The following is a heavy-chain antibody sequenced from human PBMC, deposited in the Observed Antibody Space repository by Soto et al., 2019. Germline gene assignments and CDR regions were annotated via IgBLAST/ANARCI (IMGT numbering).Heavy chain of an antibody. Sequence: QVQLQQWGAGLLKPSETLSLTCAVYGGSFSGNSWSWIRQPPGQELEWLGEINHSGSTNYHPSLKSLVTRSIDTSKNQFSLKLSSVTAADTAVYYCARGHITNVFDIWGQGTMVTVSS. CDR2: INHSGST. J-gene: IGHJ3*02. V-gene: IGHV4-34*01. CDR1: GGSFSGNS. D-gene: IGHD3-10*01. CDR3: ARGHITNVFDI.